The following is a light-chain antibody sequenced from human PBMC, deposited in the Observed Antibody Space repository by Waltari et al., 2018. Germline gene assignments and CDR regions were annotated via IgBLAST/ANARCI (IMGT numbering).Light chain of an antibody. CDR2: RKN. CDR3: NSRDTTTDHVL. V-gene: IGLV3-19*01. J-gene: IGLJ2*01. Sequence: SELTQDPVVSVAMGQTVTITCQGDSPRRSYASRYQQKPGQAPVVVIYRKNNRPSGVPDRFSGSSSGNTASLTITGAQAEDEADYYCNSRDTTTDHVLFGGGTRLTVL. CDR1: SPRRSY.